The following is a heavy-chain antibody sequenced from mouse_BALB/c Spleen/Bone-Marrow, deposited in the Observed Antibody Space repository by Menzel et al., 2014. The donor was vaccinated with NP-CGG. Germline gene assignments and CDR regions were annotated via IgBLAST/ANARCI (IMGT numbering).Heavy chain of an antibody. Sequence: EVQRVESGGGLVQPGGSRKLSCAASGFAFSSFGMHWVRQAPEKGLEWVAYISSGSTTIFYADTMKGRFTISRDNPKYTLFLQMTSLRSEDTAMYYCTRGGNWGDFDYWGQGTTLTVSS. D-gene: IGHD4-1*01. CDR1: GFAFSSFG. J-gene: IGHJ2*01. CDR2: ISSGSTTI. V-gene: IGHV5-17*02. CDR3: TRGGNWGDFDY.